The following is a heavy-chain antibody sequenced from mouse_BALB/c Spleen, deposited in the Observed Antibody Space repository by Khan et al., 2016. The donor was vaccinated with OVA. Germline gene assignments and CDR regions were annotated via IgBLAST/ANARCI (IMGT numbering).Heavy chain of an antibody. D-gene: IGHD2-3*01. V-gene: IGHV1S136*01. CDR3: APVGGYYVSFVY. CDR1: GYTFTSYV. CDR2: IYPFNVAT. Sequence: VQLKQSGPEVVKPGASVKMSCKASGYTFTSYVMHWVKQKPGQGLEWIGYIYPFNVATKFNEKFNGKATLTSDKSSSTAYMELSSLTSEDSAVYYCAPVGGYYVSFVYWGQGTLVTVSA. J-gene: IGHJ3*01.